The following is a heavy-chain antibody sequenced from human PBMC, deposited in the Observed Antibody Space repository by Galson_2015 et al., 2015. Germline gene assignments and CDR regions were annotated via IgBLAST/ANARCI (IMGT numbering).Heavy chain of an antibody. D-gene: IGHD6-19*01. CDR3: ARPLYSSGWPHAFDF. CDR1: GDSFGGYY. V-gene: IGHV4-34*01. CDR2: IYHTGGT. J-gene: IGHJ3*01. Sequence: SETLSLTCAVYGDSFGGYYWTWIRQPPGKGLKWIGEIYHTGGTTHNPSLKGRVSMSVDTSMNQFSLTLSSVTAADTAVYYCARPLYSSGWPHAFDFWGQGTVVTVSS.